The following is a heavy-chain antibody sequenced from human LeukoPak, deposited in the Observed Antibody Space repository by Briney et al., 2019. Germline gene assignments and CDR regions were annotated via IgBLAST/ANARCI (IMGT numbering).Heavy chain of an antibody. D-gene: IGHD1-26*01. CDR3: ARVRRGSSDY. V-gene: IGHV4-61*02. J-gene: IGHJ4*02. CDR2: IYTSGST. Sequence: SETLSLTCTVSGGSISSGSYYWSWIRQPAGKGLEWIGRIYTSGSTNYNPSLKSRVTISVDTSKNQFSLKLSSVTAADTAVYYCARVRRGSSDYWGQGTLVTVSS. CDR1: GGSISSGSYY.